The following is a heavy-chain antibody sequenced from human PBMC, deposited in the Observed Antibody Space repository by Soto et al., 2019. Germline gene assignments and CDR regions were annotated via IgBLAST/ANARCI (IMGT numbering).Heavy chain of an antibody. CDR1: GGSISNYY. Sequence: SETLSLTCTVSGGSISNYYWNWIRQSPGKGLEWIGYIYSSGSTHYNPSLQNRVTISIDTSKNQVSLKVNSVTAADTAVYYCARPPPPGYGVYYFDSGGQEPRAPVP. V-gene: IGHV4-59*01. CDR3: ARPPPPGYGVYYFDS. D-gene: IGHD2-8*01. CDR2: IYSSGST. J-gene: IGHJ4*02.